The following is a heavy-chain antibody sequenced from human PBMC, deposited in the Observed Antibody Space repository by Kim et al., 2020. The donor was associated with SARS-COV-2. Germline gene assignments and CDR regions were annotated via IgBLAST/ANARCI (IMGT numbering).Heavy chain of an antibody. CDR2: IYYTGST. CDR3: ARGGDYCGGGSCYHWFDP. V-gene: IGHV4-59*08. CDR1: GGSISSYY. D-gene: IGHD2-15*01. Sequence: SESLSLTCTVSGGSISSYYWSWIRQSPGTGLEWIGYIYYTGSTNYNPSLKSRVTISVDTSRTQFSLKLTSVTAADTAVYYCARGGDYCGGGSCYHWFDPLGQGTLVTVSS. J-gene: IGHJ5*02.